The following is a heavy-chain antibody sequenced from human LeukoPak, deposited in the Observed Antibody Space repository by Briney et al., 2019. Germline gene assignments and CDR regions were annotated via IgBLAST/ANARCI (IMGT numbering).Heavy chain of an antibody. J-gene: IGHJ6*02. CDR2: IYYSVST. D-gene: IGHD3-10*01. CDR3: ARAYGSGSYNYYYGMDV. Sequence: PSETLSLTCTVSGGSISSYYWSWIRQPPGKGLEWIGYIYYSVSTNYNPSLKSRVTISVDTSKNQSSLKLSSVTAADTAVYYCARAYGSGSYNYYYGMDVWGQGTTVTVSS. V-gene: IGHV4-59*01. CDR1: GGSISSYY.